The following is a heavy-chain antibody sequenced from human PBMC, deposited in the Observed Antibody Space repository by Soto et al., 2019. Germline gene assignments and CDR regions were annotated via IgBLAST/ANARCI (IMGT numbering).Heavy chain of an antibody. V-gene: IGHV1-18*01. D-gene: IGHD6-19*01. J-gene: IGHJ4*02. Sequence: ASVKVSCKASGYTFTSYGISWVRQAPGQGLEWMGWISAYNGNTKYAQKLQGRVTMTTDTSTSTAYMELRSLRSEDTAVYYCARDLAVARIDDWGQGSLVTVSS. CDR2: ISAYNGNT. CDR3: ARDLAVARIDD. CDR1: GYTFTSYG.